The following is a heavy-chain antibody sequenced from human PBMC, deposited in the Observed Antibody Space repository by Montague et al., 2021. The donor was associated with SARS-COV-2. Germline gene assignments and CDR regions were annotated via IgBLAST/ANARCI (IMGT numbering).Heavy chain of an antibody. D-gene: IGHD5-12*01. J-gene: IGHJ4*02. Sequence: SLRLSCAASGFTFNTYAMTWVRQAPGKGLEWVSAIDGSGAGTYSADSVKGRFIISRDNSKTPLFLQMNSLRAEDTALYYCAKSLDTSGYSFERGADYWGQGTLVTVSS. CDR1: GFTFNTYA. CDR2: IDGSGAGT. V-gene: IGHV3-23*01. CDR3: AKSLDTSGYSFERGADY.